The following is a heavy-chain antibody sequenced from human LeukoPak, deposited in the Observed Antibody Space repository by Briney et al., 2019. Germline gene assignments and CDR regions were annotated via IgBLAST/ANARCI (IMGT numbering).Heavy chain of an antibody. J-gene: IGHJ3*02. CDR3: AREIGYSYANDAFDI. Sequence: ASAKVSCKASRYTLTSSYIHWGRQAPGQGREWMGIINTNGGSTRYAQKFQGRVTMTSDTSTNTVYMELSSLRSEDTAVYYCAREIGYSYANDAFDIWGQETMVTVSS. CDR1: RYTLTSSY. D-gene: IGHD5-18*01. CDR2: INTNGGST. V-gene: IGHV1-46*01.